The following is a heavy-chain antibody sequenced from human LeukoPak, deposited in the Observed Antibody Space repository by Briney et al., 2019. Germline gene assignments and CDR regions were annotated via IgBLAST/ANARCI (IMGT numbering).Heavy chain of an antibody. CDR3: ARDGRSGNFDK. CDR2: ASHTGDET. Sequence: PGGSLRLSCAASGFTFSSYAMSWVRQAPGKGLEWVSMASHTGDETHYSDSVKGRFTISRDTAKNTLYLQMNSLRAEDTAVYYCARDGRSGNFDKWGQGTLVSVSS. D-gene: IGHD1-26*01. J-gene: IGHJ4*02. CDR1: GFTFSSYA. V-gene: IGHV3-23*01.